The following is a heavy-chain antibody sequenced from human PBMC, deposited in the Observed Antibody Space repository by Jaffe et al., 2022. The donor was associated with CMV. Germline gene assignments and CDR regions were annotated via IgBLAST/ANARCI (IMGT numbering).Heavy chain of an antibody. V-gene: IGHV4-39*01. D-gene: IGHD6-13*01. CDR1: GGSISSSSYY. CDR3: ARQGYYSSSWYNWVVSWFDP. Sequence: QLQLQESGPGLVKPSETLSLTCTVSGGSISSSSYYWGWIRQPPGKGLEWIGSIYYSGSTYYNPSLKSRVTISVDTSKNQFSLKLSSVTAADTAVYYCARQGYYSSSWYNWVVSWFDPWGQGTLVTVSS. J-gene: IGHJ5*02. CDR2: IYYSGST.